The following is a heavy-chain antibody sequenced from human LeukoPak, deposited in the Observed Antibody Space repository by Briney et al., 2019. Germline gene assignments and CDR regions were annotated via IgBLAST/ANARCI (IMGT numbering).Heavy chain of an antibody. D-gene: IGHD3-3*01. CDR3: ARSFRQYYDFWSGYYDFDY. V-gene: IGHV4-31*03. CDR2: IYYSGST. Sequence: SETLSLTCTVPGGSISSGGYYWSWIRQHPGKGLEWIGYIYYSGSTYYNPSLKSRVTRSVDTSKNQFSLKLSSVTAADTAVYYCARSFRQYYDFWSGYYDFDYWGQGTLVTVSS. J-gene: IGHJ4*02. CDR1: GGSISSGGYY.